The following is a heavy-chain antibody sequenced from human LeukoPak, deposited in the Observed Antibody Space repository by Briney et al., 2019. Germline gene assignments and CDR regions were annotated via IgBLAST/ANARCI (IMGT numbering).Heavy chain of an antibody. Sequence: GGSLRLSCAVSGFTFSSYAMSWVRQAPGKGLEWVSAISGSGGSTYYADSVKGRFTISRDNSKNTLYLQMNSLRAEDTAVYYCAKVKPTMIVVVIRGYFDYWGQGTLVTVSS. CDR3: AKVKPTMIVVVIRGYFDY. V-gene: IGHV3-23*01. J-gene: IGHJ4*02. D-gene: IGHD3-22*01. CDR2: ISGSGGST. CDR1: GFTFSSYA.